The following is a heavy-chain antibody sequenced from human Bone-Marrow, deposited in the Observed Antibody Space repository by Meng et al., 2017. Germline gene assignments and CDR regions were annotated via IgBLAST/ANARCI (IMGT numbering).Heavy chain of an antibody. V-gene: IGHV3-15*01. CDR1: GFTFSNAW. J-gene: IGHJ4*02. Sequence: VQWVESGGGLGRPGGSLRLSCAASGFTFSNAWMSWVRQAPGRGLEWVARIKSKTDGETPDYAAPVKGRFTISRDDSKNTLYLQMHSLKTEDTAVYYCNWNDFGDYWGQGALVTVSS. CDR2: IKSKTDGETP. D-gene: IGHD1-1*01. CDR3: NWNDFGDY.